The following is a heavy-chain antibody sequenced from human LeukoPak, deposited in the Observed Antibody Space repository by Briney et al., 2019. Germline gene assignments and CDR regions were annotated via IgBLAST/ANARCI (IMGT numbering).Heavy chain of an antibody. CDR3: ARITEATGPNYFYYMDV. CDR1: GGSISSSSYY. J-gene: IGHJ6*03. Sequence: PSETLSLTCTVSGGSISSSSYYWGWIRQPPGKGLEWIGSVSYRGSTYYNPSLKSRVTVSVDTSKNQFSLKLSSVTAADTAVYYCARITEATGPNYFYYMDVWGKGTTVTVSS. D-gene: IGHD3-9*01. CDR2: VSYRGST. V-gene: IGHV4-39*01.